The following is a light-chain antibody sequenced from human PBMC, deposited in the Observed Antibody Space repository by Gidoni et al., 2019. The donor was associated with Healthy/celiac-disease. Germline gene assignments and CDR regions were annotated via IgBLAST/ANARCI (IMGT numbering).Light chain of an antibody. CDR1: SLRSYY. V-gene: IGLV3-19*01. CDR3: NSRDSSGNHHVV. Sequence: SSELTQDPAVSVALGQTVRITCQGDSLRSYYASWYQQKPGQAPVLVIYGKNNRPSGIPDRCSGSSSGNTASLTITGAQAEDEADDYCNSRDSSGNHHVVFGGGTKLTVL. CDR2: GKN. J-gene: IGLJ2*01.